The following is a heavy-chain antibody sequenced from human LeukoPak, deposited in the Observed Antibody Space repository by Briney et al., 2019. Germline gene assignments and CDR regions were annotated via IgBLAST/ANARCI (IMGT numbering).Heavy chain of an antibody. Sequence: SETLSLTCAVYGGSFSGYYWSWIRQPPGKGLEWIGEINHSGSTNYNPSLKSRVTISVDTSKNQFSLKLSSVTAADTAVYYCARRNYGRTCYYYYYMDVWGKGTTVTVSS. D-gene: IGHD4-17*01. CDR2: INHSGST. CDR1: GGSFSGYY. CDR3: ARRNYGRTCYYYYYMDV. J-gene: IGHJ6*03. V-gene: IGHV4-34*01.